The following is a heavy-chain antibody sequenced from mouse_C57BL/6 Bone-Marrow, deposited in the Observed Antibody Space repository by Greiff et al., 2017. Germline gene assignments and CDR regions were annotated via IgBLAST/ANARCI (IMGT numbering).Heavy chain of an antibody. CDR2: INPGSGGT. CDR3: AREEYYGSSYWYFDV. J-gene: IGHJ1*03. V-gene: IGHV1-54*01. Sequence: VQLQQSGAELVRPGTSVKVSCKASGYAFTNYLIEWVKQRPGQGLEWIGVINPGSGGTNYNEKFKGKATLTADKSSSAAYMQLSSLTSEDSAVYDCAREEYYGSSYWYFDVWGTGTTVTVSS. D-gene: IGHD1-1*01. CDR1: GYAFTNYL.